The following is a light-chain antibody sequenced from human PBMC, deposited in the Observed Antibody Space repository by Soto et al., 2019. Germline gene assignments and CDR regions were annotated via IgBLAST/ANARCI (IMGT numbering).Light chain of an antibody. CDR1: QSVSSSY. Sequence: EIVLTQSPGTLSLSPGERATLSCRASQSVSSSYLAWYQQKPGQAPRLLIYDASSRATGIPDRFSGSGSGTEFTLTISRLEPEDFAVYYCQQYGSSPFTFGPGTKVDI. CDR2: DAS. V-gene: IGKV3-20*01. J-gene: IGKJ3*01. CDR3: QQYGSSPFT.